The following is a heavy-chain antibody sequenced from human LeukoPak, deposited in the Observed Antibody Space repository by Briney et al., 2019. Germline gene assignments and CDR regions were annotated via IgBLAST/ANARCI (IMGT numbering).Heavy chain of an antibody. Sequence: GGSLRLSCAVSGFTVSTNFMSWVRQAPGKGPEWVSIIYADGGTKYADSVKGRFTISRDTSKNTFSLQMNNLRAEDTAVYYCARLASRSYWGQGTLVTVSS. CDR3: ARLASRSY. V-gene: IGHV3-53*01. D-gene: IGHD6-6*01. J-gene: IGHJ4*02. CDR1: GFTVSTNF. CDR2: IYADGGT.